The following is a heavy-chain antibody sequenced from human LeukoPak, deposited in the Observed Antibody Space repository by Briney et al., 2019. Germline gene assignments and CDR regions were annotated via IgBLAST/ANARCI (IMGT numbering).Heavy chain of an antibody. CDR3: ARVTYGSGTYGAFDY. CDR2: ISGSGDNT. J-gene: IGHJ4*02. D-gene: IGHD3-10*01. Sequence: GGSLRLSCAASGFTFSSYGMSWVRQAPGKGLEWVSTISGSGDNTYYADSVKGRCTISRDNSKNTLYLQMNSLRAEDTAVYYCARVTYGSGTYGAFDYWGQGTLVTVSS. V-gene: IGHV3-23*01. CDR1: GFTFSSYG.